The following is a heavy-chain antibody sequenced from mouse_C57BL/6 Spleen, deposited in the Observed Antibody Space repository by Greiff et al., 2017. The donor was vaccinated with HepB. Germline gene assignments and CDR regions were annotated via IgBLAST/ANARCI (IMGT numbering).Heavy chain of an antibody. V-gene: IGHV2-2*01. CDR1: GFSLTSYG. Sequence: QVQLKESGPGLVQPSQSLSITCTVSGFSLTSYGVHWVRQSPGKGLEWLGVIWSGGSTDYNAAFISRLSISKDNSKSQVFFKMNSLQADDTAIYYCARESFTSGYYAMDYWGQGTSVTVSS. CDR3: ARESFTSGYYAMDY. J-gene: IGHJ4*01. D-gene: IGHD3-1*01. CDR2: IWSGGST.